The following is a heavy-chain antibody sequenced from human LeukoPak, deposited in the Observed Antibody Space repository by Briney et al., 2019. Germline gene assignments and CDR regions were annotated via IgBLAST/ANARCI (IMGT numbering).Heavy chain of an antibody. CDR1: GCSVSDCY. J-gene: IGHJ4*02. D-gene: IGHD1-26*01. Sequence: AVSLTLSCAASGCSVSDCYMSWARHAPGEGLEWMSDVGGSDSFVSYSDSVKGRFTISRDNSKNRLYLQMNSQTAEDRAVHYCRKHDSASEYWGQGPLDTVSS. V-gene: IGHV3-11*04. CDR2: VGGSDSFV. CDR3: RKHDSASEY.